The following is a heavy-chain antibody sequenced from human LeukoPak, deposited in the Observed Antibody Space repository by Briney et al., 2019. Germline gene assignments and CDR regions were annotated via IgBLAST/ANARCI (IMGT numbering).Heavy chain of an antibody. CDR3: SVGVYYFDY. CDR2: IYYSGST. Sequence: PSETLSLTCAVYGGSFSGYYWSWIRQPPGKGLEWIGSIYYSGSTYYNPSLKSRVTISVDTSKNQFSLKLSSVTAADTAVYYCSVGVYYFDYWGQGTLVTVSS. V-gene: IGHV4-34*01. J-gene: IGHJ4*02. CDR1: GGSFSGYY. D-gene: IGHD1-26*01.